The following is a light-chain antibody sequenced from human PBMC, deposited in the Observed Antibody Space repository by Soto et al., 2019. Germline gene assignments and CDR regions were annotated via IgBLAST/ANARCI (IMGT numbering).Light chain of an antibody. V-gene: IGKV3-20*01. CDR2: GAS. Sequence: EIVLTQSPGTLSLSPGERATLSCRASQSVSSSYLAWYQQKSGQAPRLLIYGASSRATGIPDRFSGSGSGIDFTLTISRLEPEDFAVYYCQLYGSSFRTFGQGTKVEIK. CDR3: QLYGSSFRT. J-gene: IGKJ1*01. CDR1: QSVSSSY.